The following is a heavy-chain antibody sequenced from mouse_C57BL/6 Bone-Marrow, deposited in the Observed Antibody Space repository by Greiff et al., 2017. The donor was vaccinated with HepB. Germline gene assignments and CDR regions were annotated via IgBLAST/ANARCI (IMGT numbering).Heavy chain of an antibody. CDR1: GYTFTSYW. CDR2: IDPNSGGT. Sequence: VQLQQPGAELVKPGASVKLSCKASGYTFTSYWMHWVKQRPGRGLEWIGRIDPNSGGTKYNEKFKSKATLTVDKPSSTAYMQLSSLTSEDSAVYYCAKGQLRHPYYAMDYWGQGTSVTVSS. D-gene: IGHD3-2*02. CDR3: AKGQLRHPYYAMDY. V-gene: IGHV1-72*01. J-gene: IGHJ4*01.